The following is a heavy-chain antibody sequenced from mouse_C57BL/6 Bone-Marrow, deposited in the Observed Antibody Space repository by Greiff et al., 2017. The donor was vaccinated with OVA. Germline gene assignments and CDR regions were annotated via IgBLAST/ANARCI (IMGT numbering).Heavy chain of an antibody. Sequence: VQLQQPGAELVMPGASVKLSCKASGYTFTSYWMHWVKQRPGQGLEWIGEIDPSDSYTNYNQKFKGKSTLTVDKSSSTAYMQLSSLTSEDSAVYYCARYHRGSLYYAMDYWGQGTSVTVSS. CDR3: ARYHRGSLYYAMDY. CDR1: GYTFTSYW. CDR2: IDPSDSYT. D-gene: IGHD1-1*01. V-gene: IGHV1-69*01. J-gene: IGHJ4*01.